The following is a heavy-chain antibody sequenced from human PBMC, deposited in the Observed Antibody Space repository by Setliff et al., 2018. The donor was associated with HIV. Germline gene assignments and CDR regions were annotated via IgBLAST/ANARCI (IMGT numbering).Heavy chain of an antibody. J-gene: IGHJ4*02. Sequence: ASVKVSCKASGYTFTSYYMHWVRQAPAQGLEWMGIINPSGGSTSYAQKFQGRVTITADESTSTAYMELSSLRSEDTAVYYCARGRITGTINFWGQGTLVTVSS. CDR2: INPSGGST. D-gene: IGHD1-7*01. V-gene: IGHV1-46*01. CDR3: ARGRITGTINF. CDR1: GYTFTSYY.